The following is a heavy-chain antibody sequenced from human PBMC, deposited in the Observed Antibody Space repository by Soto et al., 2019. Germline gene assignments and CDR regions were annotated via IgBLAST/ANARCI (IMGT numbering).Heavy chain of an antibody. V-gene: IGHV1-2*02. D-gene: IGHD3-10*01. CDR2: INPNNGGT. Sequence: GASVKVSCKASGDNFGDYYINWVRQAPGQRLEWMGWINPNNGGTKYAQNFQDSVIMTRDTSISTVYMQLSSLTSDDTALYFCAGSLLRGVNWFDTWGQGTLVTVSS. CDR1: GDNFGDYY. J-gene: IGHJ5*02. CDR3: AGSLLRGVNWFDT.